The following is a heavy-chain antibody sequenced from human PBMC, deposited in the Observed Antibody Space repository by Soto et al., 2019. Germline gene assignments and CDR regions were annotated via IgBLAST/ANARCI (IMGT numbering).Heavy chain of an antibody. J-gene: IGHJ4*02. V-gene: IGHV4-31*03. CDR1: GASIGRGGYY. CDR3: ARDQGGDLAY. CDR2: IHFSGET. Sequence: QVQLQESGPGLMKPSQTLSLTCTVSGASIGRGGYYWTWIRQHPGKALEWMGHIHFSGETNYNPSRMGRLTRSIDTSTNQSSITLAAVTAADTAMYYCARDQGGDLAYWGQGTLVTVSS. D-gene: IGHD2-21*01.